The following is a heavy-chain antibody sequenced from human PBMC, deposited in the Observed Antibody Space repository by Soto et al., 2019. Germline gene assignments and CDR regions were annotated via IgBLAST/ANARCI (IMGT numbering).Heavy chain of an antibody. Sequence: PSEKLSLTCTVSGGSLSSGAYYWSWIRQHPWKGLEWIGYIYYSGSTYSNPSLKSRVTISVDTSKNQFSLKLSSVTAADTAVYYCARAISSGYYYFDYWGQGTLVTVSS. J-gene: IGHJ4*02. V-gene: IGHV4-31*03. CDR1: GGSLSSGAYY. CDR2: IYYSGST. D-gene: IGHD3-22*01. CDR3: ARAISSGYYYFDY.